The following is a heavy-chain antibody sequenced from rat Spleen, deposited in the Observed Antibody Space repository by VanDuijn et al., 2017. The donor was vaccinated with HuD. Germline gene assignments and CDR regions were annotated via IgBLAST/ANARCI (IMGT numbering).Heavy chain of an antibody. CDR2: ISTGGGNT. Sequence: EVQLVESGGGLVQPGRSLKLSCAASGFTFSNYDMAWVRQAPTKGLEWVASISTGGGNTYYRDSVKGRFTISRDNAKSTLYLQMDSLRSEDTATYYCARRHYSSYTLDYWGQGVMVTVSS. V-gene: IGHV5-25*01. CDR1: GFTFSNYD. CDR3: ARRHYSSYTLDY. D-gene: IGHD1-2*01. J-gene: IGHJ2*01.